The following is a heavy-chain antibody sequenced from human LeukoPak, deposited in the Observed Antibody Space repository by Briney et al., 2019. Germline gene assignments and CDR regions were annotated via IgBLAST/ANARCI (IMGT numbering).Heavy chain of an antibody. V-gene: IGHV3-7*03. Sequence: GGSLRLSCTASGFTFSSYWMSWVRQAPGRGLEWVANIKYDGSEKYYVDSVKGRFTISRDNAKNSLYLQMISLRAEDTAVYYCAREPPPKRWFESWGQGTLVTVSS. CDR2: IKYDGSEK. J-gene: IGHJ5*01. CDR3: AREPPPKRWFES. CDR1: GFTFSSYW.